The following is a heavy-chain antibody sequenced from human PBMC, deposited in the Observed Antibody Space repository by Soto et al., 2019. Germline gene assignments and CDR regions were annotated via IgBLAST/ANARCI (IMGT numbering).Heavy chain of an antibody. CDR3: TTVDFWSGYYNYYYYYMDV. Sequence: GGSLRPSCAASGFTFSNAWMSWVRQAPGKGLEWVGRIKSKTDGGTTDYAAPVKGRFTISRDDSKNTLYLQMNSLKTEDTAVYYCTTVDFWSGYYNYYYYYMDVWGKGTTVTVSS. CDR1: GFTFSNAW. J-gene: IGHJ6*03. CDR2: IKSKTDGGTT. D-gene: IGHD3-3*01. V-gene: IGHV3-15*01.